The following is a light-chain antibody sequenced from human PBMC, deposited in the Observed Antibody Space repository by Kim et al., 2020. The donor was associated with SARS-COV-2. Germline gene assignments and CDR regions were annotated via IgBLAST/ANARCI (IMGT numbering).Light chain of an antibody. V-gene: IGKV3D-15*01. CDR2: GAS. Sequence: LPEESSPPHRGGRRFISSYLAWYQHKPGQAPKLLIHGASSRATGIPARFSGSGSGTDFTLTISSLQSEDFAVYYCQQYYNWPRTFGQGTKVDIK. J-gene: IGKJ1*01. CDR1: RFISSY. CDR3: QQYYNWPRT.